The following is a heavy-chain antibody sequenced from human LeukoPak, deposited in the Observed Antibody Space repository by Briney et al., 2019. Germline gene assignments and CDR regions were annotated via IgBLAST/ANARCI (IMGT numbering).Heavy chain of an antibody. Sequence: GGSLRLSCVASGFTFSSHWMDWVRQAPGKGLEWVANVNPDGSVKHYVDSVKGRFTISRDNTKNSLYLEMNSLRAEDTAVYYCAKNFGWQQFDYWGQGTLVTVSS. D-gene: IGHD5-24*01. CDR1: GFTFSSHW. J-gene: IGHJ4*02. V-gene: IGHV3-7*01. CDR3: AKNFGWQQFDY. CDR2: VNPDGSVK.